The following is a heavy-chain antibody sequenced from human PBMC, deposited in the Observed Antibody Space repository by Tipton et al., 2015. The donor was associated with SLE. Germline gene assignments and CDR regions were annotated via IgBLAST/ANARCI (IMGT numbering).Heavy chain of an antibody. D-gene: IGHD3-16*01. CDR2: IWPDGSIE. CDR3: AREEAVTFPGDY. V-gene: IGHV3-33*08. J-gene: IGHJ4*02. CDR1: GFTFNTYG. Sequence: SLRLSCAASGFTFNTYGMHWARQAPGKGLEWVAIIWPDGSIEKYADSVKGRFTISRDNAKNSLYLQMNSLRAEDTAVYYCAREEAVTFPGDYWGQGTLVTVSS.